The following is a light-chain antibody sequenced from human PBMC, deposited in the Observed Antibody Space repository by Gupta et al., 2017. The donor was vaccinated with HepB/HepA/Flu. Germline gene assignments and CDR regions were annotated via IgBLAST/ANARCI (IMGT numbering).Light chain of an antibody. V-gene: IGLV2-23*02. CDR3: CSYAGSSTYVV. J-gene: IGLJ2*01. Sequence: QPALTQPASVSGSPAQPITIPCTGTSSDVGSYNLVSWYQQHPGKAPKLMIYEVSKRPSGVSNRFSGSKSGNTASLTISGLQAEDEADYYCCSYAGSSTYVVFGGGTKLTVL. CDR2: EVS. CDR1: SSDVGSYNL.